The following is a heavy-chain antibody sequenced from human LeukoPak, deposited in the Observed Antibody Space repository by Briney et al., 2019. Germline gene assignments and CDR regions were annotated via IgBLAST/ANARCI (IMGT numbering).Heavy chain of an antibody. Sequence: ASVKVSCKASGGTFSTYAISWVRQAPGQGLEWMGWISAYNGNTNYAQKLQGRVTMTTDTSTSTAYMELRSLRSDDTAVYYCARLDSSGLDPWGQGTLVTVSS. CDR1: GGTFSTYA. CDR2: ISAYNGNT. J-gene: IGHJ5*02. V-gene: IGHV1-18*01. CDR3: ARLDSSGLDP. D-gene: IGHD6-19*01.